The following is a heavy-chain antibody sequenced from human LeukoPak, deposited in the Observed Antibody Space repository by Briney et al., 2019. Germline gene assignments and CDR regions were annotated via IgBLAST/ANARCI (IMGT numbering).Heavy chain of an antibody. Sequence: ASVKVSCKASGYTFTSYGISWVRQAPGQGLEWMGWISDYNGNTNYAQKLQGRVTMTTDTSTSTAYMELRSLRSDDTAVYYCARDLYRDSLPVSWFDPWGQGTLVTVSS. V-gene: IGHV1-18*01. CDR1: GYTFTSYG. J-gene: IGHJ5*02. CDR2: ISDYNGNT. D-gene: IGHD4-11*01. CDR3: ARDLYRDSLPVSWFDP.